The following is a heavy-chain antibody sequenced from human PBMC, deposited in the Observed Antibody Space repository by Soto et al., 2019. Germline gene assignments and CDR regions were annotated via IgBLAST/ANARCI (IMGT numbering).Heavy chain of an antibody. V-gene: IGHV1-69*01. CDR2: IIPMFGTA. J-gene: IGHJ4*02. CDR1: GDTFSSYA. D-gene: IGHD3-22*01. Sequence: QVQLVQSGAEVKKPGSSVKVSCTASGDTFSSYAINWVRQAPGQGLEWMGGIIPMFGTANYAKTFKGRVTITAGESTRTVYMELSSLRSEDTAVYYCARVGPADYYDSSGYYSPLDYWGQGTLVTVSS. CDR3: ARVGPADYYDSSGYYSPLDY.